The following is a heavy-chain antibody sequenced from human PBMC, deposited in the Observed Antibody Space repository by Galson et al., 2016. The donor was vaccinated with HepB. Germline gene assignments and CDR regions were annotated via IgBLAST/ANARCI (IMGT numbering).Heavy chain of an antibody. CDR3: VRGGSKYPRSARFDP. J-gene: IGHJ5*02. CDR1: GFTFSYYS. D-gene: IGHD1-26*01. V-gene: IGHV3-30-3*01. CDR2: ISNDGSNK. Sequence: SLRLSCAASGFTFSYYSMHWVRQAPGMGLEWVAIISNDGSNKYYADSVKGRFTISRDNSKNTLYLQMNSLRAEDTAAYYCVRGGSKYPRSARFDPWGQGTLVTVSS.